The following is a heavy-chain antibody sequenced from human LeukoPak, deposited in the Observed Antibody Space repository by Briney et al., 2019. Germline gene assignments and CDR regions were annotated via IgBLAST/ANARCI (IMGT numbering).Heavy chain of an antibody. CDR1: GYTFIGYY. CDR3: ARDMVAAYYFDY. V-gene: IGHV1-2*02. CDR2: INPNSGGT. D-gene: IGHD2-15*01. Sequence: GASVKVSCKASGYTFIGYYMHWVRQAPGQGLEWMGWINPNSGGTNFAQKFQGRVSMTRDTSITTAYMQLSRLRSDDTAVYYCARDMVAAYYFDYWGQGTLVTVSS. J-gene: IGHJ4*02.